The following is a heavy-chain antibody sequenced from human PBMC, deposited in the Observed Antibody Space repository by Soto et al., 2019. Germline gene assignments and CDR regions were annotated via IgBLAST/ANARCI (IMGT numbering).Heavy chain of an antibody. V-gene: IGHV3-33*01. Sequence: GGSLRLSCAASGFTFSNYGMHWVRQAPGKGLEWVAIIWYDGSNDYYVDSVKGRFTISRDNSKNTLSLQMNSLRAEDTAVYYCARDRWEYQLFYYGLDVWGQGTTVTVSS. CDR3: ARDRWEYQLFYYGLDV. J-gene: IGHJ6*02. CDR2: IWYDGSND. D-gene: IGHD1-26*01. CDR1: GFTFSNYG.